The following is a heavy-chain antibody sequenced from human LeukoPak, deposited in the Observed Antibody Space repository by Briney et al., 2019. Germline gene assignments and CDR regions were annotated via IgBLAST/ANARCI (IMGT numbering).Heavy chain of an antibody. J-gene: IGHJ4*02. CDR1: GGSFSGYY. CDR3: ARSFGYSSGWYFGY. D-gene: IGHD6-19*01. V-gene: IGHV4-34*01. CDR2: INHSGST. Sequence: PSETLSLTCAVYGGSFSGYYWSWIRQPPGKGLEWIGEINHSGSTNYNPSLKSRVTISVDTSKNQFSLKLSSVTAADTAVYYCARSFGYSSGWYFGYWGQGTLATVSS.